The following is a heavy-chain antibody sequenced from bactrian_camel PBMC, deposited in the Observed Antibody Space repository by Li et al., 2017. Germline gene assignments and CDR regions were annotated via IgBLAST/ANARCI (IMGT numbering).Heavy chain of an antibody. Sequence: VQLVESGGASGQVGGSLKVSCEVSEYTDSGFCMGWFRQVPDKAREGVAGIESDGSTSYAESVKGRFTSSQDNAKNTLYLQMNNLKPEDTAMYFCAAGRALDGYCPVEYDYWGQGTQVTVS. V-gene: IGHV3S9*01. CDR3: AAGRALDGYCPVEYDY. CDR1: EYTDSGFC. CDR2: IESDGST. J-gene: IGHJ4*01. D-gene: IGHD5*01.